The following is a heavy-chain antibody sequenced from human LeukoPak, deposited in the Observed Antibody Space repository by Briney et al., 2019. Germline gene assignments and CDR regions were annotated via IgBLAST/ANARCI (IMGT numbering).Heavy chain of an antibody. D-gene: IGHD6-19*01. Sequence: GGSLRLSCAASGFTFSTYGMHWVRQAPGKGLEWVAYIQYAGTIKRYADSVKGRVTISRDNSKNTLFLQMNTLKAEDTAVYYCAKDRKQWLNDAFDIWSQGTMVTVSS. CDR2: IQYAGTIK. V-gene: IGHV3-30*02. J-gene: IGHJ3*02. CDR1: GFTFSTYG. CDR3: AKDRKQWLNDAFDI.